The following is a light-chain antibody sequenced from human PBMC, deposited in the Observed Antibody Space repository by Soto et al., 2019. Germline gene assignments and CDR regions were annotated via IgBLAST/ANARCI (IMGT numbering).Light chain of an antibody. J-gene: IGKJ1*01. Sequence: DIVMTQSPESLAVSLGERATINCKSSQSVLYSSNNKNYLAWYQQKPGQPPKLLIYWASTRESGVHDRFSGSGSGTDFTLTISSLQAEDVAAYYCQQYYTTPRTFGQGTRVEIK. V-gene: IGKV4-1*01. CDR1: QSVLYSSNNKNY. CDR2: WAS. CDR3: QQYYTTPRT.